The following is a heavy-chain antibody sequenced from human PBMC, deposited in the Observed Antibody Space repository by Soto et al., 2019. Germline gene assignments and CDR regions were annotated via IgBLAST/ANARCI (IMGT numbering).Heavy chain of an antibody. D-gene: IGHD2-15*01. J-gene: IGHJ6*03. CDR3: ARIGAVKETYRSGGRCYSKYSLDV. Sequence: SGPTLVNPTQTLTLTCTFSGFSLSTSGMCVSWIRQPPGKALEWLARIDWDDXXXSRXHTXXSLXXSXETSKNQVAITMTKMDTVDTATYYCARIGAVKETYRSGGRCYSKYSLDVWGKGTKVTVS. CDR2: IDWDDXX. CDR1: GFSLSTSGMC. V-gene: IGHV2-70*11.